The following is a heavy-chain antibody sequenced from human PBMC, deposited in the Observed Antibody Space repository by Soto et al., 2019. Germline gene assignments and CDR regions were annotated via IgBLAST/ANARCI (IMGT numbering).Heavy chain of an antibody. CDR1: GFTFSSYA. CDR3: AVGGIAAAGRGFGNY. Sequence: GGSLRLSCAASGFTFSSYAMSWVRQAPGKGLEWVSAISGSGGSTYYADSVKGRLTISRDNSKNTLYLQMNSLRAGDTAVYYCAVGGIAAAGRGFGNYWGQGTLVTVSS. D-gene: IGHD6-13*01. J-gene: IGHJ4*02. CDR2: ISGSGGST. V-gene: IGHV3-23*01.